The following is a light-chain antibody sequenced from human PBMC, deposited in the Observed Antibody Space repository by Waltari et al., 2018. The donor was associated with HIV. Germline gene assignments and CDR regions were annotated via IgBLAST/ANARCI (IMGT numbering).Light chain of an antibody. CDR1: QGVSYS. J-gene: IGKJ5*01. V-gene: IGKV1-16*01. Sequence: DILMTQSPSSLSASVGDRVTITCRASQGVSYSLAWYQQTPGKAPKSLIHAASDLQTGVPSRFSGSGSGTECTLTISNLQPEDFATYYCQQYNSYPLSFGQGTRLEI. CDR3: QQYNSYPLS. CDR2: AAS.